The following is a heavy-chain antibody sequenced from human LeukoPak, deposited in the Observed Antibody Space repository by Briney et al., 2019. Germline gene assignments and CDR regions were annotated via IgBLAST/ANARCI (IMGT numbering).Heavy chain of an antibody. CDR1: GFTFSSYS. CDR2: ISSSSSYI. J-gene: IGHJ4*02. V-gene: IGHV3-21*01. Sequence: PGGSLRLSCAASGFTFSSYSMNWVRQAPGKGLEWVSSISSSSSYIYYADSVKGRFTISRDNAKNSLYLQMNSLRAEDTAVYYCARAPPYDLLTGYFDYWGQGTLVTVSS. D-gene: IGHD3-9*01. CDR3: ARAPPYDLLTGYFDY.